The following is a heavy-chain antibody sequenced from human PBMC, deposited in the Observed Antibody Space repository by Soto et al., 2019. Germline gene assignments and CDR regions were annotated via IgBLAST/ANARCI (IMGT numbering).Heavy chain of an antibody. CDR2: IIPIFGTA. D-gene: IGHD1-26*01. CDR1: GGTFSSYA. J-gene: IGHJ6*02. CDR3: ARVRKTWVQDPVGTRRYYYGMDV. V-gene: IGHV1-69*06. Sequence: QVQLVQSGAEVKKPGSSVKVSCKASGGTFSSYAISWVRQAPGQGLEWMGGIIPIFGTANYAQKFQGRVTITADKSTSTAYLELSSLRSEYTALYYCARVRKTWVQDPVGTRRYYYGMDVGGQGTTVTVSS.